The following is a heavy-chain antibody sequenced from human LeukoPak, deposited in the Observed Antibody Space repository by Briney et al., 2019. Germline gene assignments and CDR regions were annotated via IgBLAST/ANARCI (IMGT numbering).Heavy chain of an antibody. CDR2: ISYDGSNK. V-gene: IGHV3-30-3*01. CDR3: AGDLNPQLPSAYYYYGMDV. J-gene: IGHJ6*02. CDR1: GFTFSSYA. D-gene: IGHD2-2*01. Sequence: PGGSLRLSCAASGFTFSSYAMHWVRQAPGKGLEWVAVISYDGSNKYYADSVKGRFTISRDNSKNTLYLQMNSLRAEDTAVYYCAGDLNPQLPSAYYYYGMDVWGQGTTVTVSS.